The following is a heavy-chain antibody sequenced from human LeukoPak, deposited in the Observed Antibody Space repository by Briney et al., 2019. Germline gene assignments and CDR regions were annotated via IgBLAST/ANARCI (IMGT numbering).Heavy chain of an antibody. J-gene: IGHJ6*04. CDR3: ARHLEEQQLVFYYGMDV. CDR2: IDPSDSYT. Sequence: GESLKISCKGSGYSFTSYWISWVRQMPGKGLEWMGRIDPSDSYTNYSPSFQGHVTISADKSISTAYLRWSSLKASDTAMYYCARHLEEQQLVFYYGMDVWGKGTTVTVSS. CDR1: GYSFTSYW. V-gene: IGHV5-10-1*01. D-gene: IGHD6-13*01.